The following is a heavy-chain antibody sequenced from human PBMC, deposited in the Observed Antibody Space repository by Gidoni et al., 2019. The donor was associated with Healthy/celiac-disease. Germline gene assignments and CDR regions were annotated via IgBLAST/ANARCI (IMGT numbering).Heavy chain of an antibody. D-gene: IGHD2-2*02. J-gene: IGHJ6*03. V-gene: IGHV4-31*03. CDR2: IYYSGST. Sequence: QVQLQESGPGLVKPSQTLSLTCTVSGGSISSGGYYWSWIRQHPGKGLEWIGYIYYSGSTYYNPSLKSRVTISVDTSKNQFSLKLSSVTAADTAVYYCASLMGDIVVVPAATPMENYYYYYMDVWGKGTTVTVSS. CDR3: ASLMGDIVVVPAATPMENYYYYYMDV. CDR1: GGSISSGGYY.